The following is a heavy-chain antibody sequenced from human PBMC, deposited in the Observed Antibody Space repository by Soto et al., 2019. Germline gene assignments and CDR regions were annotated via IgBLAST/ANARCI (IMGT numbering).Heavy chain of an antibody. CDR2: IYASGSP. J-gene: IGHJ4*02. CDR3: ARGVGSSPPRY. CDR1: GGSISVYY. D-gene: IGHD1-26*01. V-gene: IGHV4-59*01. Sequence: QVQLQESGPGQVKPSETLSLTCTISGGSISVYYWSWVRQPPGHELEWIGYIYASGSPYYNPSLRSRVTIPADTAQDQVPPKLASPTAADTAVYYCARGVGSSPPRYWGRGTLVTVSS.